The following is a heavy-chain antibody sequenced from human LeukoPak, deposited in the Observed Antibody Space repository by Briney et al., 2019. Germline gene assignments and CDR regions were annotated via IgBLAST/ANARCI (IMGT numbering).Heavy chain of an antibody. CDR3: ARDSTYYYDSSGYPPDY. CDR1: GFTFSSYS. V-gene: IGHV3-21*01. J-gene: IGHJ4*02. Sequence: GESLKISCAASGFTFSSYSMNWVRQAPGKGLEWVSSISSSSSHIYYADSVKGRFTISRDNAKNSLYLQMNSLRAEDTAVCYCARDSTYYYDSSGYPPDYWGQGTLVTVSS. CDR2: ISSSSSHI. D-gene: IGHD3-22*01.